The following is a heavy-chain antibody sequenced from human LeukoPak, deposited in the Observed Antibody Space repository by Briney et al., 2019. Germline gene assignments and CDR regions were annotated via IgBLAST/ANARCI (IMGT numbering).Heavy chain of an antibody. D-gene: IGHD3-22*01. CDR1: GGSISSSSDY. CDR2: IYYHENT. V-gene: IGHV4-39*07. Sequence: SETLSLTCTVSGGSISSSSDYWGWIRQAPGKGLEWIGSIYYHENTYYNSSLKSRVTISVDTSKNQFSLKLSSVTAADTAVYYCARLELGYDSSGYSNRSDAFDIWGQGTMVTVSS. J-gene: IGHJ3*02. CDR3: ARLELGYDSSGYSNRSDAFDI.